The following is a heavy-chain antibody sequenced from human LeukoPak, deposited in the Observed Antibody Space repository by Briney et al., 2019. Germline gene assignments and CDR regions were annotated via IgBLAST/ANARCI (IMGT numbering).Heavy chain of an antibody. CDR3: ARDSRGYCGGDCYYYFDY. V-gene: IGHV3-21*04. J-gene: IGHJ4*02. CDR2: ISSSSSYI. Sequence: GGSLRLSCAASGFTFSSYSMNWVRQAPGKGLEWVSYISSSSSYIYYADSVKGRFTISRDNSKNTLYLQMNSLRAEDTAVYYCARDSRGYCGGDCYYYFDYWGQGSVVAVSS. D-gene: IGHD2-21*02. CDR1: GFTFSSYS.